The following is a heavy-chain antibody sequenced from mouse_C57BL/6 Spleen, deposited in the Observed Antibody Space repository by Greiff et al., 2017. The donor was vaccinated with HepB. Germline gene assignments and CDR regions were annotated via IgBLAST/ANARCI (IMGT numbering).Heavy chain of an antibody. Sequence: VQLQQSGAELARPGASVKLSCKASGYTFTSYGISWVKQRTGQGLEWIGEIYPRSGNTYYNEKFKGKATLTADKSSSTAYMELRSLTSEDSAVYFCARRSTTVVAEFDYWGQGTTLTVSS. D-gene: IGHD1-1*01. J-gene: IGHJ2*01. V-gene: IGHV1-81*01. CDR3: ARRSTTVVAEFDY. CDR1: GYTFTSYG. CDR2: IYPRSGNT.